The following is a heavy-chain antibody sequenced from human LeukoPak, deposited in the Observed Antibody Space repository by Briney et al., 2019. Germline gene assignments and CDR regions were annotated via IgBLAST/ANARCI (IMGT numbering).Heavy chain of an antibody. V-gene: IGHV3-7*01. D-gene: IGHD3-22*01. Sequence: GGSLRLSCAASGFTFSNYWMSWVRQAPGKGLEGVAKINQDGSEKDYVDSVKGRFTISRDNAKNSLYLQMNSLRAEDTAVYYCARDPPYYDSNGYYSPHFDYWGQGTLVTVSS. CDR1: GFTFSNYW. CDR2: INQDGSEK. J-gene: IGHJ4*02. CDR3: ARDPPYYDSNGYYSPHFDY.